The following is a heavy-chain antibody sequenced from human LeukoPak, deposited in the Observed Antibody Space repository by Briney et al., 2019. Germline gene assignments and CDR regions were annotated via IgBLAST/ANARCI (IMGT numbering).Heavy chain of an antibody. D-gene: IGHD1-26*01. CDR2: INPSGGTT. V-gene: IGHV1-46*01. CDR1: GYTFTSYY. J-gene: IGHJ5*01. Sequence: ASVKVSCMASGYTFTSYYMHWVRQAPGQGLEWMGLINPSGGTTRYAQKFQGRVTMTRDLSTSTAYMELNSLRSEEMAVYFCARDNSVGDYAWWFDSWGQGNLVTVSS. CDR3: ARDNSVGDYAWWFDS.